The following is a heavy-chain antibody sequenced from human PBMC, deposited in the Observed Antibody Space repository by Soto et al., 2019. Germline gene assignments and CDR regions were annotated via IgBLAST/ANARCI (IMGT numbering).Heavy chain of an antibody. CDR3: ARDRGNMVAIFHHYYGMDV. V-gene: IGHV1-2*02. CDR2: INPDSGDT. CDR1: GYTFTGQY. Sequence: ASVEGPCKASGYTFTGQYMHWVRQAPGQGLEWMGWINPDSGDTKYAQKFQGRVTMTRDTSISTVYMELSRLKSDDTAVYYCARDRGNMVAIFHHYYGMDVWGQGTTVTVSS. D-gene: IGHD3-3*02. J-gene: IGHJ6*02.